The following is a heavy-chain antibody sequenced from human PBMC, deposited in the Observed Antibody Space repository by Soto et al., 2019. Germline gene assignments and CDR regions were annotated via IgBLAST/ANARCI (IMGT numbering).Heavy chain of an antibody. Sequence: GGSLRLSCAASGFTFSSYGMHWVRQAPGKGLEWVAVIWYDGSNKYYADSVKGRFTNSRDNSKNTLYLQMNSLRAEDTAVYYCARGENSGYDWNYYYYYMDVWGKGTTVTVSS. V-gene: IGHV3-33*01. CDR3: ARGENSGYDWNYYYYYMDV. J-gene: IGHJ6*03. CDR2: IWYDGSNK. D-gene: IGHD5-12*01. CDR1: GFTFSSYG.